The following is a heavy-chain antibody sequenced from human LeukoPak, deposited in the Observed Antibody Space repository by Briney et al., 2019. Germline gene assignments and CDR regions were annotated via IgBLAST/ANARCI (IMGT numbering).Heavy chain of an antibody. J-gene: IGHJ4*02. CDR2: ISSSSSYI. CDR1: GFTFSSYS. D-gene: IGHD2-2*01. CDR3: ARVPGVNYFDH. V-gene: IGHV3-21*01. Sequence: GGSLRLSCAASGFTFSSYSMNWVRQAPGKGLEWVSSISSSSSYIYYADSVKGRFTISRDNAKNSLYLQMNSLRAEDTAVYYCARVPGVNYFDHWGQGTLVTVSS.